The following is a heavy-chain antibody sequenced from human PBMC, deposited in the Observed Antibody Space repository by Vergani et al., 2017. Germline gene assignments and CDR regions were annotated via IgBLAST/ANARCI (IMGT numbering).Heavy chain of an antibody. J-gene: IGHJ6*02. CDR3: ARDDYYYYYGMDV. CDR2: INPNSGGT. V-gene: IGHV1-2*02. Sequence: QVQLVQSGAEVKKPGASVKVSCKASGYTFTGYYMHWVRQAPGQGLEWMGWINPNSGGTNYAQKFQGRVTMTRNTSISTAYMELSSLRSEDTAVYYCARDDYYYYYGMDVWGQGTTVTVSS. CDR1: GYTFTGYY.